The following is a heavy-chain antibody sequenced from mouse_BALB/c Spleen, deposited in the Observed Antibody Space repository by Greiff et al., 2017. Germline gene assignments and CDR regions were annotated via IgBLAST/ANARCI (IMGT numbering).Heavy chain of an antibody. V-gene: IGHV1S81*02. CDR2: INPSNGGT. CDR3: TRYDEAMDY. CDR1: GYTFTSYY. J-gene: IGHJ4*01. Sequence: QVHVKQSGAELVKPGASVKLSCKASGYTFTSYYMYWVKQRPGQGLEWIGEINPSNGGTNFNEKFKSKATLTVDKSSSTAYMQLSSLTSEDSAVYYCTRYDEAMDYWGQGTSVTVSS. D-gene: IGHD2-14*01.